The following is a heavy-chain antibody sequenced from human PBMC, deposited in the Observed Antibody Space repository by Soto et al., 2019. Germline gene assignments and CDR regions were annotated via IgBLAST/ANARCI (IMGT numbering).Heavy chain of an antibody. CDR3: ARSIDSSGFYFSNC. CDR2: IHHTGST. J-gene: IGHJ4*02. D-gene: IGHD3-22*01. V-gene: IGHV4-59*01. CDR1: GGFISSYY. Sequence: SETLSLTCTDSGGFISSYYWSWIRQSPGKGLELIGYIHHTGSTNYNPSLKSRVTMSLDTSRNQFSLKLYSVTAADTAVYYCARSIDSSGFYFSNCWGQGTLVPVSS.